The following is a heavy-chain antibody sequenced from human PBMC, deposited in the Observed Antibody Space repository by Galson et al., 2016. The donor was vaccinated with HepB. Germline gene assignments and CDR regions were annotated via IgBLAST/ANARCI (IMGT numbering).Heavy chain of an antibody. J-gene: IGHJ3*02. D-gene: IGHD6-13*01. CDR1: GFSLSTSGMC. CDR3: ARCNGGIAAAGNDAFDS. CDR2: INWDNDK. V-gene: IGHV2-70*01. Sequence: PALVKPTQTLTLTCTFSGFSLSTSGMCVTWIRQPPGKALEWLALINWDNDKYYSTSLRTRLNISKDTSKNQVVLTMTTMHPVDTATYYCARCNGGIAAAGNDAFDSGGQGTMVTVSS.